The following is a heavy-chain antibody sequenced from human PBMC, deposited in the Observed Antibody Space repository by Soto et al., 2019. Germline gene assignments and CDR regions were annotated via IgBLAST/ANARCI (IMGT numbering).Heavy chain of an antibody. CDR2: ISGTGGST. V-gene: IGHV3-23*01. CDR3: AKDPPWVPYYYMDV. Sequence: GGSLRLSCAASGFTFSSYAMSWVRQAPGKGLEWVSAISGTGGSTYYADSVKGRFTISRDNSKNTLYLQMNSLRAEDTAVYYCAKDPPWVPYYYMDVWGKGTTVTVSS. J-gene: IGHJ6*03. CDR1: GFTFSSYA.